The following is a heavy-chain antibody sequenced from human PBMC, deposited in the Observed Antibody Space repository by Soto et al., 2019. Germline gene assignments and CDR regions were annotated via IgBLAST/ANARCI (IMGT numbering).Heavy chain of an antibody. J-gene: IGHJ4*01. CDR3: ARPWTVGATIDFEF. V-gene: IGHV3-11*01. CDR2: ISTSGSV. D-gene: IGHD1-26*01. Sequence: LRLSCAASGFTFSDYYMSWLRQAPGKGLEWISYISTSGSVIYAASVKGRFTISRDNPRNSLYLQMNSLRAEDTAVYYCARPWTVGATIDFEFWGQGTLVTVS. CDR1: GFTFSDYY.